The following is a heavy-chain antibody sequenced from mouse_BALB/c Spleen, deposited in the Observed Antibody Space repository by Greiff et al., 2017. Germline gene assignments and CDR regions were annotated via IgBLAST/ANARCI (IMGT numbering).Heavy chain of an antibody. Sequence: EVKLMESGGGLVQPGGSRKLSCAASEFTFSSFGMHWVRQAPEKGLEWVAYISSGSSTIYYADTVKGRFTISRDNPKNTLFLQMTSLRSEDTAMYYCARKAQLGHYFDYWGQGTTLTVSS. D-gene: IGHD4-1*02. V-gene: IGHV5-17*02. CDR2: ISSGSSTI. J-gene: IGHJ2*01. CDR3: ARKAQLGHYFDY. CDR1: EFTFSSFG.